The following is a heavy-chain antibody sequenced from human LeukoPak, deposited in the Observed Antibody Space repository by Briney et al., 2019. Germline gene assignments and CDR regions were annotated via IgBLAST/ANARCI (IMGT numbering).Heavy chain of an antibody. CDR2: IGFSGAKT. CDR1: GFTFSDSA. Sequence: GGSLRLSCAASGFTFSDSAMSWVRQAPGKGLEWVSAIGFSGAKTYYADSVKGRFTISRDNAKNSLYLQMNSLRAEDTAVYYCAREGPTTVVTPVVDYWGQGTLVTVSS. J-gene: IGHJ4*02. CDR3: AREGPTTVVTPVVDY. V-gene: IGHV3-23*01. D-gene: IGHD4-23*01.